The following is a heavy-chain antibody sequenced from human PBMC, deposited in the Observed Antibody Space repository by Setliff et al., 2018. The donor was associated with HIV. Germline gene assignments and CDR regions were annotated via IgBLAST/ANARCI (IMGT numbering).Heavy chain of an antibody. J-gene: IGHJ1*01. CDR2: ISYSGST. V-gene: IGHV4-61*08. CDR3: ARDSNAPYFQH. Sequence: PSETLSLTCTVSGGSISSSGYYWSWVRQHTGKGLEWIGYISYSGSTKYNPSLKSRVTLSVNTSKKQFSLKLNSVTAADTAVYYCARDSNAPYFQHWGQGTLVTVSS. D-gene: IGHD1-1*01. CDR1: GGSISSSGYY.